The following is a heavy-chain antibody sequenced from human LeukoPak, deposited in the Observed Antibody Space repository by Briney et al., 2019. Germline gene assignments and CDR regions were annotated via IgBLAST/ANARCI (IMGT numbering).Heavy chain of an antibody. CDR3: ASPYYYDSSGYYFDY. CDR1: GFTFSSYE. V-gene: IGHV3-48*03. J-gene: IGHJ4*02. Sequence: GGSLRLSCAASGFTFSSYEMNWVRQAPGKELEWVSYISSSGSTIYYADSVKGRFTVSRDNSKNTMFLQMNSLRAEDTAVYYCASPYYYDSSGYYFDYWGQGTLVTVSS. CDR2: ISSSGSTI. D-gene: IGHD3-22*01.